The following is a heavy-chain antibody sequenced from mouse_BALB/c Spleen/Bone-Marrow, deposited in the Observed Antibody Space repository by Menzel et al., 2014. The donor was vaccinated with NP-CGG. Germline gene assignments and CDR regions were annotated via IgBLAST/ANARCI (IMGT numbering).Heavy chain of an antibody. Sequence: EVQVAESGGGLVQPGGSLKLSCAASGFTFSSYGMSWVRQTPDKRLELVASINSNGGSTYYPDSVKGRLTISRDNAKNTLSLQMSSLKSEDTAMYYCARGNYGNYVDYFDYWGQGTTLTVSS. D-gene: IGHD2-1*01. J-gene: IGHJ2*01. CDR2: INSNGGST. CDR1: GFTFSSYG. V-gene: IGHV5-6-3*01. CDR3: ARGNYGNYVDYFDY.